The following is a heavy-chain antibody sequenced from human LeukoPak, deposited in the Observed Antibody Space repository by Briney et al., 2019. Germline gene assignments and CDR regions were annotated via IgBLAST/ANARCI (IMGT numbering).Heavy chain of an antibody. Sequence: SGPALVKPAQTLTLTYTFSGFSLSTSGMCVSWIRQPPGKTLEWLARIDWDDDKYYSTSLKTRLTISKDTSRNQVFLTMTNMDPVDTATCYCARGLTTFDYWGQGTLVTVSS. CDR1: GFSLSTSGMC. J-gene: IGHJ4*02. CDR3: ARGLTTFDY. CDR2: IDWDDDK. V-gene: IGHV2-70*11. D-gene: IGHD4-17*01.